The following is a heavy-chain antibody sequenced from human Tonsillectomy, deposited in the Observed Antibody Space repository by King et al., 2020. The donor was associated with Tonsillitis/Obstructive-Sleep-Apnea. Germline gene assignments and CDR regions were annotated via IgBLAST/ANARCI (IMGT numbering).Heavy chain of an antibody. CDR2: IKQDGSEK. CDR1: GFTFSSYW. D-gene: IGHD2-15*01. Sequence: VQLVESGGGLVQPGGSLRLSCAASGFTFSSYWMSWVRQAPGKGLEWVANIKQDGSEKYYVDSVKGRFTISRDNAKNSLYPQMNSLRAEDTAVYYCARDGAVVVAAPHYWGQGTLVTVSS. V-gene: IGHV3-7*01. J-gene: IGHJ4*02. CDR3: ARDGAVVVAAPHY.